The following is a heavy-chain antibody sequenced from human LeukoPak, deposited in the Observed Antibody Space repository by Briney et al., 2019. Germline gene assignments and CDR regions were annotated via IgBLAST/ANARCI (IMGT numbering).Heavy chain of an antibody. D-gene: IGHD3-9*01. V-gene: IGHV3-48*03. Sequence: GGSLRLSCAASGFTFSSYEMNWVRQAPGKGLEWVSYITSSGSTIYYADSVKGRFTISRDNAKNSLYLQMNSLRAEDTAIYYCASKRFDILTGYYPFDYWGQGTLVTVSS. CDR2: ITSSGSTI. CDR3: ASKRFDILTGYYPFDY. CDR1: GFTFSSYE. J-gene: IGHJ4*02.